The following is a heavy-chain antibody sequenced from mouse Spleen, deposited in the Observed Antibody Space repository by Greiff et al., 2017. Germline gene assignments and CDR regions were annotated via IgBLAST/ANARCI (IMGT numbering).Heavy chain of an antibody. V-gene: IGHV1-74*01. CDR2: IHPSDSDT. CDR1: GYTFTSYD. Sequence: VQLQQSGPELVKPGASVKLSCKASGYTFTSYDINWVKQRPGQGLEWIGRIHPSDSDTNYNQKFKGKATLTVDKSSSTAYMQLSSLTSEDSAVYYCAIHYGSSLYWYFDVWGAGTTVTVSS. CDR3: AIHYGSSLYWYFDV. J-gene: IGHJ1*01. D-gene: IGHD1-1*01.